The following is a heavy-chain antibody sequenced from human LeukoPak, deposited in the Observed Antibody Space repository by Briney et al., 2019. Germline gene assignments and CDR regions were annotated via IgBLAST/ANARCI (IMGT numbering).Heavy chain of an antibody. CDR2: INPKNGDT. Sequence: ASVKVSCKASGYTFDDEYIHWVRQAPGLGLKWMGWINPKNGDTNYAQKFQGRVTMTRDTSISTAYMELRRLKSDDSAVYYCARRVQKLVATSRFDPWGQGTLVTVSS. J-gene: IGHJ5*02. D-gene: IGHD5-12*01. CDR3: ARRVQKLVATSRFDP. V-gene: IGHV1-2*02. CDR1: GYTFDDEY.